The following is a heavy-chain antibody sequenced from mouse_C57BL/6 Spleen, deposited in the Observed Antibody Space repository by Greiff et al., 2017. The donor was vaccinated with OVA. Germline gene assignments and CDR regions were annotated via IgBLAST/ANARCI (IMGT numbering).Heavy chain of an antibody. Sequence: VQLQQSGPELVKPGASVKISCKASGYSFTGYYMNWVKQSPEKSLEWIGEINPSTGGTTYNQKFKAKATLTVDKSSSTAYMQLKSLTSEDSAVYYCARSYYDYDEGYAMDYWGQGTSVTVSS. D-gene: IGHD2-4*01. CDR1: GYSFTGYY. CDR2: INPSTGGT. V-gene: IGHV1-42*01. J-gene: IGHJ4*01. CDR3: ARSYYDYDEGYAMDY.